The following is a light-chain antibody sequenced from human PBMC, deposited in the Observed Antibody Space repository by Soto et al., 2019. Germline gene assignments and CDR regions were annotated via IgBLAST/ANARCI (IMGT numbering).Light chain of an antibody. CDR3: QQYGSSFT. J-gene: IGKJ3*01. V-gene: IGKV3-20*01. Sequence: EIVLTQSPGTLSLSPGERATLSCRASQSVSSSYLAWYQQKPGQAPRLLIYGASSRATGIPDRFSGSGSGTDFTLTISRLEPEDFAVYYCQQYGSSFTFGPGTTVDIQ. CDR1: QSVSSSY. CDR2: GAS.